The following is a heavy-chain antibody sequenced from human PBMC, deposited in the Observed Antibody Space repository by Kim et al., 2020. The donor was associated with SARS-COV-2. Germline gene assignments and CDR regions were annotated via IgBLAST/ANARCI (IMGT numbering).Heavy chain of an antibody. V-gene: IGHV3-23*01. CDR2: ISASGGDT. J-gene: IGHJ4*02. CDR3: WRLVLPAAGTLGVGDS. Sequence: GGSLRLSCAASGFTFSNHAMSWVRQAPGRGLEWVSRISASGGDTDHADSVKGRLTISRDNTKNTMYLQMNSLRVEDTAVYYCWRLVLPAAGTLGVGDSWGQGTLVTVSS. CDR1: GFTFSNHA. D-gene: IGHD3-9*01.